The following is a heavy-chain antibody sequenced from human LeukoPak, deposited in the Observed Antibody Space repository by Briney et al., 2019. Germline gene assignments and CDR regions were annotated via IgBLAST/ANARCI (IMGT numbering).Heavy chain of an antibody. V-gene: IGHV4-39*02. D-gene: IGHD6-13*01. CDR2: IYYSGST. CDR3: ARDSSSWYHYYYGMDV. CDR1: GGSISSGGYS. Sequence: SETLSLTCAVSGGSISSGGYSWGWIRQPPGKGLEWIGSIYYSGSTYYNPSLKSRVTISVDTSKNQFSLKLSSVTAADTAVYYCARDSSSWYHYYYGMDVWGQGTTVTVSS. J-gene: IGHJ6*02.